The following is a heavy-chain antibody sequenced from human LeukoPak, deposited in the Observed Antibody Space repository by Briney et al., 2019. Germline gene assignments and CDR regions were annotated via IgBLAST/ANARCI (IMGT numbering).Heavy chain of an antibody. CDR1: GGSISSGGDY. V-gene: IGHV4-30-4*01. Sequence: PSQTLSLTCTVSGGSISSGGDYWSWIRQHPGKGPEWIGYIYYSGTTYYNPSLKSRVTMSVDTSRNQFSLKLSSVTAADTAVFYCARHLSPWYYGSGSYPYYFDYWGQGILVTVSS. CDR2: IYYSGTT. J-gene: IGHJ4*02. CDR3: ARHLSPWYYGSGSYPYYFDY. D-gene: IGHD3-10*01.